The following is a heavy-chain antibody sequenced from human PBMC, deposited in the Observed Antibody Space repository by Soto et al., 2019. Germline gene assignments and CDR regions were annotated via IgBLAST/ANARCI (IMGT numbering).Heavy chain of an antibody. D-gene: IGHD1-26*01. CDR1: GGSLSSSNW. CDR2: IYHSGSI. Sequence: TLSLSFAVSGGSLSSSNWWGWVRQPPGKGLEWIGEIYHSGSINYNPSLKSRVTTSVDKSQNQFSLELRSVTAADTAVYYCASREAAYFDYWGPGTLVTVSS. CDR3: ASREAAYFDY. J-gene: IGHJ4*02. V-gene: IGHV4-4*02.